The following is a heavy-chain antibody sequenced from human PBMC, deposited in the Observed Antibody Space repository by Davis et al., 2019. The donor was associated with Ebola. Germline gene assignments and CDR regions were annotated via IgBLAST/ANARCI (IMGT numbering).Heavy chain of an antibody. V-gene: IGHV1-69*13. J-gene: IGHJ6*02. CDR2: IIPIFGTA. CDR3: AREQWLVPNYYYYYGMDV. D-gene: IGHD6-19*01. Sequence: SVKVSCKASGGTFSSYAISWVRQAPGQGLEWMGGIIPIFGTANYAQKFQGRVTITADESTSTAYMELSSLRSEDTAVYYCAREQWLVPNYYYYYGMDVWGQGTTVTVSS. CDR1: GGTFSSYA.